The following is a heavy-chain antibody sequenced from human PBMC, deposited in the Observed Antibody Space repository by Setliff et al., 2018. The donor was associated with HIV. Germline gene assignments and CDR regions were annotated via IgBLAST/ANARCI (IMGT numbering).Heavy chain of an antibody. CDR2: INDNGST. V-gene: IGHV4-34*01. J-gene: IGHJ3*02. CDR3: ARGPGGTVPKPLDAFDI. CDR1: GGSFSGYY. D-gene: IGHD1-1*01. Sequence: PSETLSLTCAVYGGSFSGYYWSWIRQPQGKGRGWIGEINDNGSTNYTPSLKSRVTISVDTSKNQFSLKLSSVTAADTAVYYCARGPGGTVPKPLDAFDIWGQGTMVTVSS.